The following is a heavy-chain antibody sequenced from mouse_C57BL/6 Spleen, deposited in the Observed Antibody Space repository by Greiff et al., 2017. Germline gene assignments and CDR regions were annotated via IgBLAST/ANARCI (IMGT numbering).Heavy chain of an antibody. D-gene: IGHD4-1*01. CDR3: ARGNWDWYFDV. CDR1: GYAFSSYW. J-gene: IGHJ1*03. Sequence: QVQLQQSGAELVKPGASVKISCKASGYAFSSYWMNWVKQRPGKGLEWIGQIYPGDGDTNYNGKFKGKATLTADKSSSTAYMQLSSLTSEESAVYFCARGNWDWYFDVWGTGTTVTVSS. V-gene: IGHV1-80*01. CDR2: IYPGDGDT.